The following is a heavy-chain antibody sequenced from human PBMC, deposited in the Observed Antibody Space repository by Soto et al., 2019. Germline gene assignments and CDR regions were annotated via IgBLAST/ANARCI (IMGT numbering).Heavy chain of an antibody. CDR3: ARHETMVRGVIIKVFGY. D-gene: IGHD3-10*01. J-gene: IGHJ4*02. CDR2: INHSGST. CDR1: GGSFSGYY. V-gene: IGHV4-34*01. Sequence: SETLSLTCAVYGGSFSGYYRSWIRQPPGKGLEWIGEINHSGSTNYNPSLKSRVTISVDTSKNQFSLKLSSVTAADTAVYYCARHETMVRGVIIKVFGYWGQGTLVTVSS.